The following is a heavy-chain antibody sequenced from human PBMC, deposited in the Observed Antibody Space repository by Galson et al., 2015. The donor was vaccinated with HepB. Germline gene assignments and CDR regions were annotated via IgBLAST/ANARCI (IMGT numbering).Heavy chain of an antibody. CDR2: IYYSGST. CDR1: GGSISSSSYY. V-gene: IGHV4-39*01. Sequence: ETLSLTCTVSGGSISSSSYYWGWIRQPPGKGLEWIGSIYYSGSTYNNPSHKSRVTISVDTSKTQFSLKLSSVTAADTAVYYCAWRRFFYYDSSGYDYWGQGTLVTVSS. J-gene: IGHJ4*02. CDR3: AWRRFFYYDSSGYDY. D-gene: IGHD3-22*01.